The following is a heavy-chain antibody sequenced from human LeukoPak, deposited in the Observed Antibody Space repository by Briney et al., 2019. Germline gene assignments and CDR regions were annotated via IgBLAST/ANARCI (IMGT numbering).Heavy chain of an antibody. CDR1: GGSISSGGYY. CDR3: ARDLPTTSKGMDV. J-gene: IGHJ6*02. D-gene: IGHD4-17*01. CDR2: IYYSGST. V-gene: IGHV4-31*03. Sequence: SQTLSLTCTVSGGSISSGGYYWSWIRQHPGKGLEWIGYIYYSGSTYYNPSLKSRVTISVDTSKNQFSLKLSSVTAADTAVYYRARDLPTTSKGMDVWGQGTTVTVSS.